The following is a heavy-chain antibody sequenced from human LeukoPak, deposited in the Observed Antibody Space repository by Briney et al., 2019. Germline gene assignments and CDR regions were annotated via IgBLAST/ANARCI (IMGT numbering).Heavy chain of an antibody. D-gene: IGHD3-22*01. Sequence: GGSLRLSCAASGFTFSSYPMHWVRQAPGKGLEWVAVISYDGSEKHYADPVKGRFTISRDNSKNTLYLRMSSLRAEDTAMYYCAREGNSGYYPYWGQGILVTVSS. CDR1: GFTFSSYP. V-gene: IGHV3-30-3*01. J-gene: IGHJ4*02. CDR2: ISYDGSEK. CDR3: AREGNSGYYPY.